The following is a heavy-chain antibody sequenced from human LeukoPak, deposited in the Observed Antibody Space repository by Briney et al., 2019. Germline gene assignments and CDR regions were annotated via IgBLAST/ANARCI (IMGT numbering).Heavy chain of an antibody. V-gene: IGHV4-34*01. D-gene: IGHD4-17*01. Sequence: PSETLSLTCAVYGGSFSGYYWSWIRQPPGKGLEWIGEIYHSGSTNYNPSLKSRVTISVDKSKNQFSLKLSSVTAADTAVYYCARSYGEYYFDYWGQGTLVTVSS. CDR2: IYHSGST. CDR3: ARSYGEYYFDY. J-gene: IGHJ4*02. CDR1: GGSFSGYY.